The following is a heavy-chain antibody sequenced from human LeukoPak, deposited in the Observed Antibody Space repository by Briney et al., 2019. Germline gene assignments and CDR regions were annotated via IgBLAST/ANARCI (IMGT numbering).Heavy chain of an antibody. J-gene: IGHJ6*03. CDR1: GYTFTDYY. Sequence: ASVKVSCKASGYTFTDYYIHWVRQAPGQGLEWMGWINPNSGGTNYAQKFQGRVTMTRDTSISTAYMELSRLRSDDTAAYYCARDWVEMATSFYYMDVWGKGTTVTVSS. CDR3: ARDWVEMATSFYYMDV. D-gene: IGHD5-24*01. CDR2: INPNSGGT. V-gene: IGHV1-2*02.